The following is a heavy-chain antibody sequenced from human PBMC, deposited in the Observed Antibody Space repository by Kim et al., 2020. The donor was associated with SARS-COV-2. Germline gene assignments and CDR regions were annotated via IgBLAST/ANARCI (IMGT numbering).Heavy chain of an antibody. D-gene: IGHD3-22*01. V-gene: IGHV4-59*08. Sequence: SETLSLTCTVSGGSISSYYWSWIRQPPGKGLEWIGYIYYSGSTNYNPYLKSRVTISVDTSKNQFSLKLSSVTAADTAVYYCATLTYYYDSSGYKGGWFDPWGQGTLVTVSS. J-gene: IGHJ5*02. CDR1: GGSISSYY. CDR2: IYYSGST. CDR3: ATLTYYYDSSGYKGGWFDP.